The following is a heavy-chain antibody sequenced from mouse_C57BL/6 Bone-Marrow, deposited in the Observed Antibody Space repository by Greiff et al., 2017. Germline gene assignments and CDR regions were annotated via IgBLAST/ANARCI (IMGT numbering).Heavy chain of an antibody. CDR3: ADYYGRPFDY. V-gene: IGHV1-19*01. CDR1: GYTFPDYY. D-gene: IGHD1-1*01. J-gene: IGHJ2*01. Sequence: EVQLQQSGPVLVKPGASVKMSCKASGYTFPDYYLNWVKQSHGKSLEWIGVINPYNGGTSYNQKFKGKATLTVDKSSSTAYMELNSLTSEDSAVYYCADYYGRPFDYWGQGTTLTVSS. CDR2: INPYNGGT.